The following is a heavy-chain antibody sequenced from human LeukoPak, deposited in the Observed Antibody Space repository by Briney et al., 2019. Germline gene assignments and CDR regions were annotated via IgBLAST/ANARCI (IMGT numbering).Heavy chain of an antibody. CDR1: GGSFSGYY. D-gene: IGHD4-11*01. Sequence: SETLSLTCAVYGGSFSGYYWIWIRHPPAKALEWIGEINHSGSTNYNPSLKSRVTISVDTSKNQFSLKLSSVTAADTAVYYCAREPDYQDAFDIWGQGTMVTVSS. V-gene: IGHV4-34*01. CDR3: AREPDYQDAFDI. CDR2: INHSGST. J-gene: IGHJ3*02.